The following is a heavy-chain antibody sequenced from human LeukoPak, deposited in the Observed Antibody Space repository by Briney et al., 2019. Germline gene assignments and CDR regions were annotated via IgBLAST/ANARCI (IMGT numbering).Heavy chain of an antibody. D-gene: IGHD4-23*01. CDR3: ARDGGNSNYYYYGMDV. CDR1: GYTFTGYY. V-gene: IGHV1-2*04. J-gene: IGHJ6*02. Sequence: ASVKVSCKASGYTFTGYYMHWVRQAPGQGLEWMGWINPNSGGTNYAQKFQGWVTMTRNTSISTAYMELSRLRSDDTAVYYCARDGGNSNYYYYGMDVWGQGTTVTASS. CDR2: INPNSGGT.